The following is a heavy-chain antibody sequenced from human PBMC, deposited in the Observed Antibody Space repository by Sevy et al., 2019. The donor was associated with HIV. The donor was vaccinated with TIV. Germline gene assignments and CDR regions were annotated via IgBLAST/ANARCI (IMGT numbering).Heavy chain of an antibody. J-gene: IGHJ6*02. CDR3: ANAYSGSYCLSYFYALDV. V-gene: IGHV3-30*18. D-gene: IGHD1-26*01. CDR1: GFSFSYYG. Sequence: GGSLRLSCIGSGFSFSYYGIHWVRQSPGKGLDWVALISHDGINEYYADSVKGRFTISRDNSKNTVYLEMNSLRNEDTAIYFCANAYSGSYCLSYFYALDVWGQGTTVTVSS. CDR2: ISHDGINE.